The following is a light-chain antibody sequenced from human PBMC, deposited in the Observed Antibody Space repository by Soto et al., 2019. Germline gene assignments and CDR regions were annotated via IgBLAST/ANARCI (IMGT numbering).Light chain of an antibody. J-gene: IGKJ3*01. V-gene: IGKV3-15*01. Sequence: EIVMTQSPATLSVSPGERATLSCRASESVSSNLAWYQQKPGQAPSLLFYGASTRATDIPARFSGTGSGTELTITISSLQSDDCEVYDGQQYKNWPPTFGPGTKVDIK. CDR2: GAS. CDR1: ESVSSN. CDR3: QQYKNWPPT.